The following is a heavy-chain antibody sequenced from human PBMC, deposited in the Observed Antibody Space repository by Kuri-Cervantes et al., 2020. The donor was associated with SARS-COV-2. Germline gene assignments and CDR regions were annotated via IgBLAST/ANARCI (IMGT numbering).Heavy chain of an antibody. CDR1: AGSLRNYY. J-gene: IGHJ2*01. Sequence: SETLSLTCAVYAGSLRNYYWSWIRQPAGKGLEWIGRIYASGSTNYNPSLKSRVTMSVDTSKNQFSLKLSSVTAADTAVYYCARALANFWSGSDWYFDLWGRGTLATVSS. CDR3: ARALANFWSGSDWYFDL. CDR2: IYASGST. V-gene: IGHV4-59*10. D-gene: IGHD3-3*01.